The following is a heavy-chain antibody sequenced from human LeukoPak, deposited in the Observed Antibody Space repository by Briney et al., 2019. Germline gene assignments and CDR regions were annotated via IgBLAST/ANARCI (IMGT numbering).Heavy chain of an antibody. J-gene: IGHJ4*02. CDR3: ASLVGATTDFDY. Sequence: SVKVSCKASGGTFSSYAISWVRQAPGQGLEWMGGIIPIFGTANYAQKFQGRVTITADESTSTAYMELSSLRSEDTAVYYCASLVGATTDFDYWGQGTLVTVSS. V-gene: IGHV1-69*13. D-gene: IGHD1-26*01. CDR1: GGTFSSYA. CDR2: IIPIFGTA.